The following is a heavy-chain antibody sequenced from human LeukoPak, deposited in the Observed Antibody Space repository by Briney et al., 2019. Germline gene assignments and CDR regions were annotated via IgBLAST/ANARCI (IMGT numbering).Heavy chain of an antibody. Sequence: SETLSLTCTVSGGSITSYYWSWIRQPPGKGLEWIGYIYYSGSTNYNPSLKSRVTISVDTSKNQFSLKLSSVTAADTAVYYCARQSASSSSWYYFDYWGQGTLVTVSS. CDR3: ARQSASSSSWYYFDY. CDR2: IYYSGST. CDR1: GGSITSYY. D-gene: IGHD6-13*01. V-gene: IGHV4-59*08. J-gene: IGHJ4*02.